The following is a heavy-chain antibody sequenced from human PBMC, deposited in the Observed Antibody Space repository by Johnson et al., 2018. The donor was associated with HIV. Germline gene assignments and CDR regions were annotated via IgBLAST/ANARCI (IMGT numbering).Heavy chain of an antibody. Sequence: VQLVESGGGLIQPGGSLRLSCAASGFTVSSNYMSWVRQAPGKGLEWVSVIYSGGSTYYTVSVKGRFTISRDNSKNTLYLQMDSLRAEDTAVYYCARVRSSGPWVNDAFDIWGQGTMVTVSS. D-gene: IGHD4-17*01. CDR1: GFTVSSNY. J-gene: IGHJ3*02. CDR2: IYSGGST. CDR3: ARVRSSGPWVNDAFDI. V-gene: IGHV3-53*01.